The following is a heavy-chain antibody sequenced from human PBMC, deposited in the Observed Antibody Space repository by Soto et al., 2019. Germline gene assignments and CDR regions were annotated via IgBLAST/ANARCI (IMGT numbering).Heavy chain of an antibody. V-gene: IGHV3-23*01. J-gene: IGHJ4*02. CDR1: GFTFSSYA. CDR2: ISGSGGST. D-gene: IGHD3-10*01. CDR3: AKDFYGSGSPPFDFDY. Sequence: PVGSLRLSCAASGFTFSSYAMSWVRQAPVNGLEWVSAISGSGGSTYYADSVKGRFTISRDNSKNTLYLQMNSLRADDTAVYYCAKDFYGSGSPPFDFDYWGQGTLVTVSS.